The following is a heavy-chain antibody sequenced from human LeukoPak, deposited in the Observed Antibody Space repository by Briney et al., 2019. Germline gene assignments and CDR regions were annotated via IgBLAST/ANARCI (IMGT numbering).Heavy chain of an antibody. D-gene: IGHD2-2*02. Sequence: SQTLSLTCAVSGGSISSGGYSWGWIRQPPGKGLEWIGYIYHSGSTYYNPSLKSRVTISVDRSKNQFSLKLSSVTAADTAVYYCARALYCSSTSCYSENWFDPWGQGTLVTVSS. J-gene: IGHJ5*02. CDR3: ARALYCSSTSCYSENWFDP. CDR1: GGSISSGGYS. CDR2: IYHSGST. V-gene: IGHV4-30-2*01.